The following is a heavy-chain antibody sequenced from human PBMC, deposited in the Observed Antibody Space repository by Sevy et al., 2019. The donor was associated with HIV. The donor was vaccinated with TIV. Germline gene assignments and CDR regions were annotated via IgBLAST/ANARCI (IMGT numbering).Heavy chain of an antibody. CDR1: GGSVSSGSYY. J-gene: IGHJ6*02. Sequence: SETLSLTCTVSGGSVSSGSYYWSWIRQPPGKGLEWIGYIYYSGSTNYNPSLKSRVTISVDTSKNQFSLKLSSVTATDTAVYYCARDGSGWYDYYGMDVWGQGTTVTVSS. CDR3: ARDGSGWYDYYGMDV. CDR2: IYYSGST. V-gene: IGHV4-61*01. D-gene: IGHD6-19*01.